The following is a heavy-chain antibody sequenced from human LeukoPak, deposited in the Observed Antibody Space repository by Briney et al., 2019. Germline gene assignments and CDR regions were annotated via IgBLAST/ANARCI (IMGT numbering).Heavy chain of an antibody. CDR1: GGSISSSSYY. CDR3: ARRIHLGVVIIFDY. CDR2: IYYSGST. J-gene: IGHJ4*02. Sequence: SETLSLTCTVSGGSISSSSYYWGWIRQPPGKGLEWIGSIYYSGSTYYNPSLKSRVTISVDTSKNQFSLKLSSVTAADTAVYYCARRIHLGVVIIFDYWGQGTLVTVSS. D-gene: IGHD3-3*01. V-gene: IGHV4-39*01.